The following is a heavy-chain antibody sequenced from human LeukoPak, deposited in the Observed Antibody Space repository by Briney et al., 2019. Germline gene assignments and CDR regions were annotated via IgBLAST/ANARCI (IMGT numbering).Heavy chain of an antibody. V-gene: IGHV1-18*01. CDR2: ISGYNGNT. J-gene: IGHJ4*02. CDR3: ARDNSSSTREN. D-gene: IGHD6-13*01. CDR1: GYTFTNYG. Sequence: ASVKVSCKASGYTFTNYGISWVRQGPGQGLEWMGWISGYNGNTNYAQKFQDRVTMTTDTSTSTVYMELRSLRSDDTAVYYCARDNSSSTRENWGQGTQVTVSS.